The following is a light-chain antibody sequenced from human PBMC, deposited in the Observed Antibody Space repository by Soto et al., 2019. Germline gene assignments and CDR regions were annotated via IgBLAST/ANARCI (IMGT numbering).Light chain of an antibody. V-gene: IGKV3-11*01. CDR1: QSVSSY. CDR3: QQRSNWRRT. CDR2: DAS. J-gene: IGKJ2*01. Sequence: EIVLTQSPATLSLSPGERATLSCRASQSVSSYLAWYQQKPGRAPRLLIYDASNRATGIPARFSGSGSGTDFTLTISSLEPEDFAVYYCQQRSNWRRTFGQGTKLEIK.